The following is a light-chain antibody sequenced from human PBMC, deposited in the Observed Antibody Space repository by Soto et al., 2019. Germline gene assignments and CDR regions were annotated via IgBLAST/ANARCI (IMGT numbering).Light chain of an antibody. V-gene: IGKV1-5*01. Sequence: DIQMTQSPSSLSASVGDRVTITCQASQDISDWLAWYQQKPGKAPKLLIFDASSLKSGVPSRFSGSGSGTDFTLTISRLEPEDFAVYFCQHSAGSPPPWTFGQGTKVDIK. J-gene: IGKJ1*01. CDR2: DAS. CDR3: QHSAGSPPPWT. CDR1: QDISDW.